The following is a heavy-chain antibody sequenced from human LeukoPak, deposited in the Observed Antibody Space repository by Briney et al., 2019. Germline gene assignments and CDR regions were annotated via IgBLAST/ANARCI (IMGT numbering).Heavy chain of an antibody. J-gene: IGHJ3*02. CDR1: GFTFSSYA. V-gene: IGHV3-23*01. CDR3: ARDPGTTQTLHDAFDI. Sequence: AGGSLRLSCAASGFTFSSYAMSWVRQAPGKGLEGVSGISGSGGSTYYADSVKGRFTISRDNSKNTLYLQMNSLRAEDTAVYYCARDPGTTQTLHDAFDIWGQGTMVTVSS. D-gene: IGHD1-7*01. CDR2: ISGSGGST.